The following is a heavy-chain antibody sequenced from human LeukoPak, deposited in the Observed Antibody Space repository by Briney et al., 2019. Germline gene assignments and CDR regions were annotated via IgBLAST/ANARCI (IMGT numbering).Heavy chain of an antibody. V-gene: IGHV1-2*02. CDR1: GYTFTDYY. J-gene: IGHJ4*02. D-gene: IGHD6-19*01. CDR2: INPYSGDT. CDR3: ARTRWGRAVSGLDF. Sequence: GASVKVSCMTSGYTFTDYYVHWVRQAPGQGLEWMGWINPYSGDTFYAQKFQGRVTMTRDTSGNTAYMELTRLMSDDTAVYYCARTRWGRAVSGLDFWGQGTLVTVSS.